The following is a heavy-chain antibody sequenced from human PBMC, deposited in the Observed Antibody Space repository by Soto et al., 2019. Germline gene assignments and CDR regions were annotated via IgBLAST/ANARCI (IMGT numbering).Heavy chain of an antibody. D-gene: IGHD3-3*01. V-gene: IGHV4-34*01. CDR3: ARGVSNYGFWSAYSHYYYYMEV. CDR1: GASIGGYY. J-gene: IGHJ6*03. CDR2: INHRGST. Sequence: PSETLSLSCAVYGASIGGYYWSWIRLRQGKGLEWIGEINHRGSTKYDPSLKGRVTITVDTSKSQSSLKLSSAAAADTARYYCARGVSNYGFWSAYSHYYYYMEVWGKETTVTVPS.